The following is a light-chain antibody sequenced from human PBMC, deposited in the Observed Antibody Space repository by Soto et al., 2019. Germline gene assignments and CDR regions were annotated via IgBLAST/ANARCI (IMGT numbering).Light chain of an antibody. CDR3: QQSFTARWS. J-gene: IGKJ1*01. Sequence: DIQMTQSPSSLSASVGDRVTITCRVSQTVNTYVNWYHQKPGEAPELLIFASSSLQSGVPPRFSGSGSGTDFTLTISSLLPEDSGSYFCQQSFTARWSFGQGTKVEVK. V-gene: IGKV1-39*01. CDR2: ASS. CDR1: QTVNTY.